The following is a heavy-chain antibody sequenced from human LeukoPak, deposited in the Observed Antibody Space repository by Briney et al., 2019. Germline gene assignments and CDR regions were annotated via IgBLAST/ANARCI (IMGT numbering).Heavy chain of an antibody. V-gene: IGHV3-48*03. CDR2: ISSTGSSI. J-gene: IGHJ4*01. Sequence: PGRSLRLSCAASGFIFSSYDMNWVRQAPGKGLEWISYISSTGSSIYYADSVKGRFTISRDNAKNSLYLRMNSLRADDTAIYYCVKDSEATFDYWGHGTLVTVSS. CDR1: GFIFSSYD. CDR3: VKDSEATFDY.